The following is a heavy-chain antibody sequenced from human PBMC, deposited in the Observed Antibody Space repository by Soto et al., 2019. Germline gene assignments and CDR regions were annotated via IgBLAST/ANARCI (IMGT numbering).Heavy chain of an antibody. J-gene: IGHJ4*02. D-gene: IGHD6-13*01. V-gene: IGHV4-59*01. Sequence: PSHTLSLTCTVSGGSISSYYWSWIRQPPGKGLEWIGYIYYSGSTNYNPSLKSRVTISVDTSKNQFSLKLSSVTAADTAVYYCARGGYSSSWYYFDYCGQGTLVTVSS. CDR2: IYYSGST. CDR3: ARGGYSSSWYYFDY. CDR1: GGSISSYY.